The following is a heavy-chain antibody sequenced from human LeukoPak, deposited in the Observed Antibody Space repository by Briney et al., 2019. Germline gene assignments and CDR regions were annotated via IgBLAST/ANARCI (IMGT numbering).Heavy chain of an antibody. CDR1: GFTFSDHY. J-gene: IGHJ6*02. Sequence: PGGSLRLSCAASGFTFSDHYMSWIRQAPGKGLEWVSYISTTSSHTDYADSVKGRFTISRDDVKDSLFLQMNSLRAEDTAVYYCARGHYGLDVWGQGTTVTVSS. V-gene: IGHV3-11*05. CDR2: ISTTSSHT. CDR3: ARGHYGLDV.